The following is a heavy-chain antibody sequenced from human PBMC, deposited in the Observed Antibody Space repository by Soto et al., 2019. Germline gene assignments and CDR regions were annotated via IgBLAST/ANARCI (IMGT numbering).Heavy chain of an antibody. J-gene: IGHJ5*02. CDR1: GXSFSSHS. V-gene: IGHV3-21*06. D-gene: IGHD6-19*01. CDR2: ISSRSSLI. Sequence: GSLRLSCAASGXSFSSHSFNWVRQAPGQGLEWVAYISSRSSLILYADSVRGRFVISRDNSLNSLYLQMNSPRDEDTAIYYCARERGEYDSGWYIDRWGQGTPGTVSS. CDR3: ARERGEYDSGWYIDR.